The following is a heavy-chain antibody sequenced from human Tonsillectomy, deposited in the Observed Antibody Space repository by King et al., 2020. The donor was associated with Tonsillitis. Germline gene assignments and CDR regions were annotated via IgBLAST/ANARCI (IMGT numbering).Heavy chain of an antibody. Sequence: VQLVESGAEVKKPGSSVKVSCKTSGGTFSSYAISWVRQAPGEGLEWMGGIMPIFGTANYAQKFQGRVTISADESTNTAYMELSSLRSEDTAVYYCARVTALYCSSTSCPLGYWGQGTLVTVSS. V-gene: IGHV1-69*01. CDR1: GGTFSSYA. CDR2: IMPIFGTA. J-gene: IGHJ4*02. CDR3: ARVTALYCSSTSCPLGY. D-gene: IGHD2-2*01.